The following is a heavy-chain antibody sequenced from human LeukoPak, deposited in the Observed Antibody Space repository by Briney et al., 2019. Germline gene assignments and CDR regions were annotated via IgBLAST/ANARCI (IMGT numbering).Heavy chain of an antibody. CDR3: ARRLDD. CDR2: IYTSGIT. CDR1: GGSISSHY. J-gene: IGHJ4*02. Sequence: SETLSLTCTVSGGSISSHYWSWIRQPPGKGLEWIGYIYTSGITNYNPSLKSRVTISVDTSKNQFSLKLTSVTAADTAVYYCARRLDDWGQGTLVTVSS. V-gene: IGHV4-4*08.